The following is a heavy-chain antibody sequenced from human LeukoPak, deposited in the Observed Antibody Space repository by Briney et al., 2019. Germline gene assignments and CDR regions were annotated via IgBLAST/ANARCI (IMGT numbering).Heavy chain of an antibody. CDR1: GFIFSSCA. V-gene: IGHV3-7*01. CDR2: INPDGRDT. CDR3: TSWGDTTAEYFQR. Sequence: GGSLRLSCAASGFIFSSCAMSWVRQAPGKGLEWVAHINPDGRDTYYVDSVKGRFTISRDNAQNSMYLQMNSLRVEDTAVYYCTSWGDTTAEYFQRWGQGTLVTVSS. D-gene: IGHD2-21*02. J-gene: IGHJ1*01.